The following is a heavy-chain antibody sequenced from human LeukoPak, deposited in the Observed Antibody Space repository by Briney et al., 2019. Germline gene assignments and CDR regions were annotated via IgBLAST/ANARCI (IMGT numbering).Heavy chain of an antibody. V-gene: IGHV1-46*01. CDR3: SRDLGGSYNDY. D-gene: IGHD1-26*01. CDR1: GYTFSTYY. J-gene: IGHJ4*02. Sequence: ASVKVSCKASGYTFSTYYMHWLRQAPGQGLEWVGVINPSGATTTYAQKFQGRVTMTRDTSTSTVYMELSSLRIEDTAMYYCSRDLGGSYNDYWGQGTMVTVSS. CDR2: INPSGATT.